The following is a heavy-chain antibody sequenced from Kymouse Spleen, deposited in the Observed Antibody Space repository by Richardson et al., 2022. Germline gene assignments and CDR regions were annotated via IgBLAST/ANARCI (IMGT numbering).Heavy chain of an antibody. CDR2: TYYRSKWYN. V-gene: IGHV6-1*01. Sequence: QVQLQQSGPGLVKPSQTLSLTCAISGDSVSSNSAAWNWIRQSPSRGLEWLGRTYYRSKWYNDYAVSVKSRITINPDTSKNQFSLQLNSVTPEDTAVYYCAREALAAAGSPHYYYGMDVWGQGTTVTVSS. J-gene: IGHJ6*02. D-gene: IGHD6-13*01. CDR3: AREALAAAGSPHYYYGMDV. CDR1: GDSVSSNSAA.